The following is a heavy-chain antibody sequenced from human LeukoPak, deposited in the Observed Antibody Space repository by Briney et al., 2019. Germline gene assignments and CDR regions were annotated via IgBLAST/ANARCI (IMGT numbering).Heavy chain of an antibody. J-gene: IGHJ4*02. CDR2: IYPGDSDT. CDR1: GYSFISYW. V-gene: IGHV5-51*01. CDR3: AALGPYCGGDCYSGLDY. D-gene: IGHD2-21*01. Sequence: GESLKISCKGSGYSFISYWIGWVRQMPGKGLEWMGIIYPGDSDTRYSPSFQGQVTISADKSISTAYLQWSSLKASDTAMYYCAALGPYCGGDCYSGLDYWGQGTLVTVSS.